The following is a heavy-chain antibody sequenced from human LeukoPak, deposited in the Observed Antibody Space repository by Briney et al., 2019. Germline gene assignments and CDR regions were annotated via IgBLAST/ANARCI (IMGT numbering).Heavy chain of an antibody. CDR3: ARVAGYCSSTSNCYSDY. J-gene: IGHJ4*02. CDR1: GFTFSSYA. Sequence: GGPLRLSCAASGFTFSSYAMSWVRQAPGKGLEWVSSISVSGDRIFYVDSVKGRFTISRDNAKNSLYLQMNSLRAEDTAVYYCARVAGYCSSTSNCYSDYWGQGTLVTVSS. CDR2: ISVSGDRI. V-gene: IGHV3-23*01. D-gene: IGHD2-2*01.